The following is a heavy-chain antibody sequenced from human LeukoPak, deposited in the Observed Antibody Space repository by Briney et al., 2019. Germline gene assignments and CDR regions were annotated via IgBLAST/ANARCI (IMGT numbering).Heavy chain of an antibody. CDR2: INHSGST. J-gene: IGHJ5*02. D-gene: IGHD1-14*01. CDR1: GGSFSGYY. V-gene: IGHV4-34*01. CDR3: ARGLVNRRRFDP. Sequence: PSETLSLTCAVYGGSFSGYYWSWIRQPPGKGLEWIGEINHSGSTNYNPSLKSRVTISVDTSKNQFSLKLSSVTAADTAVYYCARGLVNRRRFDPWGQGTLVTVSS.